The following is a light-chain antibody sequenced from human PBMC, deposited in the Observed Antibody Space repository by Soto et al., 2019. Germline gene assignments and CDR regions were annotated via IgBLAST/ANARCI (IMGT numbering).Light chain of an antibody. CDR1: SSNIGSNF. Sequence: QSVLTQPPSASGTPGQRVTISCSGSSSNIGSNFVYWYQQFPGTAPKVMIYDVNKRTSGVPDRFSGSKSGNTASLIISGLQAEDEADYYCCSSTGSYTVVFGTGTKLTVL. CDR2: DVN. V-gene: IGLV1-44*01. J-gene: IGLJ1*01. CDR3: CSSTGSYTVV.